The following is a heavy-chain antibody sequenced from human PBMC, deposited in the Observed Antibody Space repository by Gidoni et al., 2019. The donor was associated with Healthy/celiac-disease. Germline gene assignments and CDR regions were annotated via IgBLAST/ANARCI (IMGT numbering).Heavy chain of an antibody. D-gene: IGHD2-21*02. CDR2: IYYSGST. CDR3: ARADRNGVVTAILFGAFDI. Sequence: QVQLQESGPGLVKPSQTLSLTCTVSAGSLRSGVYYWSWIRQHPGKGLEWIGYIYYSGSTYDNPSRKSRVTISVDTSKNQVSLKLSSVTAADTAVYYCARADRNGVVTAILFGAFDIWGQGTMVTVSS. V-gene: IGHV4-31*03. CDR1: AGSLRSGVYY. J-gene: IGHJ3*02.